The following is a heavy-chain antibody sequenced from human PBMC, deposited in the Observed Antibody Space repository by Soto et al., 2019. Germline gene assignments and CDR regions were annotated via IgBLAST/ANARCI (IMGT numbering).Heavy chain of an antibody. CDR3: ARERGTITFGGVISNYYGMDV. V-gene: IGHV3-21*01. Sequence: EGSLRLSCAASGFTFSSYAMSWVRQAPGKGLEWVSSISSSSSYIYYADSVKGRFTISRDNAKNSLYLQMNSLRAEDTAVYYCARERGTITFGGVISNYYGMDVWGQGTTVTVSS. CDR1: GFTFSSYA. D-gene: IGHD3-16*02. CDR2: ISSSSSYI. J-gene: IGHJ6*02.